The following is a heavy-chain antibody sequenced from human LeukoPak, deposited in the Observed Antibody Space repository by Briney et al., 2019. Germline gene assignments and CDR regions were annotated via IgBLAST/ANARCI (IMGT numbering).Heavy chain of an antibody. CDR2: IRSKAYGGTT. J-gene: IGHJ6*03. CDR1: GFTFGDYA. CDR3: TRDRVDIVATTIYYYYYMDV. V-gene: IGHV3-49*03. Sequence: GGSLRLSCTASGFTFGDYAMSWFRQAPGKGLEWVGFIRSKAYGGTTEYAASVKGRITISRDDSKSIAYLQMNSLKTEDTAVYYCTRDRVDIVATTIYYYYYMDVWGKGTTVTVSS. D-gene: IGHD5-12*01.